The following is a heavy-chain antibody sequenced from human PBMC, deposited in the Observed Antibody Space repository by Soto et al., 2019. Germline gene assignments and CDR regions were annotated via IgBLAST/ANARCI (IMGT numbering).Heavy chain of an antibody. D-gene: IGHD3-9*01. V-gene: IGHV4-39*01. Sequence: QLQLQESGPGLVKPSETLSLTCSVSGDSINSDKYYWGWIRQPPGKGLEWIGSIYFRGNTYYNPSLQTRVTISIDKSKSQFSLKLNSVTAAASAVYFCARLEGLATISYYFDFWGQGALVTVSS. CDR3: ARLEGLATISYYFDF. CDR1: GDSINSDKYY. CDR2: IYFRGNT. J-gene: IGHJ4*02.